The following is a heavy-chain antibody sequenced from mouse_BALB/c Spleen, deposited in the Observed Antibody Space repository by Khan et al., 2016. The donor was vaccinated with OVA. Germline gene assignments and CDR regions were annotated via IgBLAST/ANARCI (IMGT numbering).Heavy chain of an antibody. D-gene: IGHD2-14*01. CDR3: ARSTYRFAFVY. CDR1: GDSITSGY. V-gene: IGHV3-8*02. CDR2: IIYTGST. J-gene: IGHJ3*01. Sequence: EVKLEESGPSLVKPSQTLSLTCSVTGDSITSGYWNWIRKFPGNKLEYMGHIIYTGSTYYNPSLKSRISITRQPSDNQYSLLLHPVIDEDTTKYYCARSTYRFAFVYWGQGTLVTVSA.